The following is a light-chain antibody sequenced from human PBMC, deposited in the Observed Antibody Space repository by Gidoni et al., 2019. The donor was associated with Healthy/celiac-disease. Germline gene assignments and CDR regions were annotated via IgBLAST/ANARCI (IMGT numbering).Light chain of an antibody. V-gene: IGLV3-21*04. CDR1: SIGSKS. J-gene: IGLJ3*02. Sequence: SYVLTQPPSVSVAPGKTARITCVGNSIGSKSVHWYQQKPGQAPVLVIYYDSDRPSGIPERFSGSNSGNTATLTISRVEAGDEADYYCQVWDSSSDHRVFGGGTKLTVL. CDR2: YDS. CDR3: QVWDSSSDHRV.